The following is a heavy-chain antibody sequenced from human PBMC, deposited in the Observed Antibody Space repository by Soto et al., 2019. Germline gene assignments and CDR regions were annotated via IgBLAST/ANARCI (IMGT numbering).Heavy chain of an antibody. CDR3: AKDRVMLVVVTIFDY. J-gene: IGHJ4*02. Sequence: GGSLRLSCAASGFTFSSYAMSWVRQAPGKGLEWVSAISGSGGSTYYADSVKGRFTISRDNSKNTLYLQMNSLRAEDTAVYYCAKDRVMLVVVTIFDYWGQGTLVTVSS. D-gene: IGHD3-22*01. CDR2: ISGSGGST. CDR1: GFTFSSYA. V-gene: IGHV3-23*01.